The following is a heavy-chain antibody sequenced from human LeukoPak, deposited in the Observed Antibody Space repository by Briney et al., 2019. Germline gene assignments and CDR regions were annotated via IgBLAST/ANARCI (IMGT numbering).Heavy chain of an antibody. D-gene: IGHD4-17*01. J-gene: IGHJ4*02. CDR2: ISDDGRNK. V-gene: IGHV3-30*18. Sequence: GGSLRLSCAASGFSFISYGMHWVRQAPGKGLEWVGVISDDGRNKNYADSVKGRFTISRDNSKDTLYLQMNSLRDEDTAVFYCAKRPSDYGDYVTYFDYWGQGTLVTVSS. CDR3: AKRPSDYGDYVTYFDY. CDR1: GFSFISYG.